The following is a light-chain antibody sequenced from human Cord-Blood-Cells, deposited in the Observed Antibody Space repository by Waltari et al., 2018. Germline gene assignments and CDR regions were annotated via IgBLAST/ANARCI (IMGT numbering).Light chain of an antibody. CDR1: RSDVGCYNY. J-gene: IGLJ1*01. V-gene: IGLV2-14*01. Sequence: QSALTQTASVSGSPGRTITLSCSGTRSDVGCYNYYPWYQQHPGKAPKLMIYEVSNRPSGVSNLFSGSKSGNTASLTISGLQAEDEADYYCSSYTSSSTYVFGTGTKVTVL. CDR2: EVS. CDR3: SSYTSSSTYV.